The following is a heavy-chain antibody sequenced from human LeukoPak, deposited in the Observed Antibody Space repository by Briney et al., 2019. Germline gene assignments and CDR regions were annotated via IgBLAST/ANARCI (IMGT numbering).Heavy chain of an antibody. V-gene: IGHV3-66*02. CDR1: GFTFSSYE. CDR2: IYSGGST. D-gene: IGHD1-1*01. CDR3: ARIRPQLVAFDAFDI. J-gene: IGHJ3*02. Sequence: PGGSLRLSCAASGFTFSSYEMNWVRQAPGKGLEWVSVIYSGGSTYYADSVKGRFTISRDNSKNTLYLQMNSLRAEDTAVYYCARIRPQLVAFDAFDIWGQGTMVTVSS.